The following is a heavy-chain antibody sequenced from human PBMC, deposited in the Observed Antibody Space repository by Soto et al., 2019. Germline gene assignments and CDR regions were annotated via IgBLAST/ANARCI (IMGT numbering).Heavy chain of an antibody. CDR1: GCSISSSSYY. CDR2: IYYSGST. J-gene: IGHJ5*02. V-gene: IGHV4-39*01. CDR3: ARVLHTYVVVVAAEGFNWFDP. D-gene: IGHD2-15*01. Sequence: PSETLSLTCTVSGCSISSSSYYWGWIRQPPGKGLEWIGSIYYSGSTYYNPSLKSRVTISVDTSKNQFSLKLSSATAADTAVYYCARVLHTYVVVVAAEGFNWFDPWGQGTLVTVSS.